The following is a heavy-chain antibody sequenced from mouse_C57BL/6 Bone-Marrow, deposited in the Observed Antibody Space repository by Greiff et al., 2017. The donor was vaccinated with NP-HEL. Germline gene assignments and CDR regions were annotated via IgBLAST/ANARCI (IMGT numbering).Heavy chain of an antibody. CDR3: ARPSYSNWFAY. CDR2: LSSGSSTI. Sequence: EVQLVESGGGLVKPGGSLKLSCAASGFTFSDYGMHWVRQAPEKGLEWVAYLSSGSSTIYYADTVKGRFTISRDNAKNTLFLQMTSLRSEDTAMYYCARPSYSNWFAYWGQGTLVTVSA. J-gene: IGHJ3*01. V-gene: IGHV5-17*01. CDR1: GFTFSDYG. D-gene: IGHD2-5*01.